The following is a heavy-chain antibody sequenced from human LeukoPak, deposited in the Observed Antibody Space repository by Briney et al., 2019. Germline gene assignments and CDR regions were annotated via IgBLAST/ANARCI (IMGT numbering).Heavy chain of an antibody. Sequence: AGGSLRLSCAASGFTFSTYGMHWVRQAPGKGLEWVAVIWYDGSQKYHADSVKDRFTISRDNSKNMLYLQMNSLRAEDTAVYYCARDGGSTGWVDYWGQGTLSPSPQ. CDR3: ARDGGSTGWVDY. CDR1: GFTFSTYG. V-gene: IGHV3-33*01. D-gene: IGHD6-19*01. CDR2: IWYDGSQK. J-gene: IGHJ4*02.